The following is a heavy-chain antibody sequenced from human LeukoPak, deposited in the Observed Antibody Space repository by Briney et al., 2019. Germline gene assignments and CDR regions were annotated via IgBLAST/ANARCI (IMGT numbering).Heavy chain of an antibody. V-gene: IGHV3-23*01. Sequence: TGGSLRLSCAASGFMFRSSSMSWVRQVPGKGLEWVSAISGSGGSTYYADSVKGRFTISRDNSKNTLYLQMNSLRAEDTAVYYCAKDSGGNYYYYGMDVWGQGTTVTVSS. CDR1: GFMFRSSS. CDR2: ISGSGGST. CDR3: AKDSGGNYYYYGMDV. D-gene: IGHD1-26*01. J-gene: IGHJ6*02.